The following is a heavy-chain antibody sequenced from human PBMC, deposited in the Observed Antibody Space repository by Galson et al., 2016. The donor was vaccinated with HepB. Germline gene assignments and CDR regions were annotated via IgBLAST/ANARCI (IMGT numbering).Heavy chain of an antibody. CDR1: GFIFRRTG. CDR3: AKDRSYGYFGSGGMDV. J-gene: IGHJ6*02. D-gene: IGHD3-10*01. CDR2: TSFDETNK. Sequence: SLRLSCAASGFIFRRTGMHWVRQAPGKGLEWVAGTSFDETNKHYADSVKGRFTISRDNSKNTLYLKMNSLRAEDTAVYYCAKDRSYGYFGSGGMDVWGQGTPVTVSS. V-gene: IGHV3-30*18.